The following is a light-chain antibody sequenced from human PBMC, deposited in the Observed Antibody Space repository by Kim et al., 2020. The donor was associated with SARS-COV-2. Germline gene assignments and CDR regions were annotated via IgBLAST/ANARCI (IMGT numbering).Light chain of an antibody. Sequence: GKTVTISCTRSSGSIASNYVQWYQQRPGSAPTTVIYEDNQRPSGVPDRFSGSIDSSSNSASLTISGLKTEYEADYYCQSYDSSNVVFGGGTQLTVL. V-gene: IGLV6-57*03. CDR3: QSYDSSNVV. CDR2: EDN. J-gene: IGLJ2*01. CDR1: SGSIASNY.